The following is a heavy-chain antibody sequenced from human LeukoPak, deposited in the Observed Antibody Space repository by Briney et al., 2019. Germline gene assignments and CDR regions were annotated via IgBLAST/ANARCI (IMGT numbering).Heavy chain of an antibody. Sequence: SVKVSSKASEGTYSSYAISWVRQAPGQGLEWMGGIIPIFGTANYAQKFQGRVTITADESTSTAYMELSSLRSEDTAVYYCASLHCSSTSCYFGDWGQGTLVTVSS. CDR3: ASLHCSSTSCYFGD. D-gene: IGHD2-2*01. V-gene: IGHV1-69*13. CDR1: EGTYSSYA. CDR2: IIPIFGTA. J-gene: IGHJ4*02.